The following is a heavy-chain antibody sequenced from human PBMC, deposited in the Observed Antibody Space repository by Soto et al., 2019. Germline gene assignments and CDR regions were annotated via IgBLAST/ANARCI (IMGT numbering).Heavy chain of an antibody. CDR1: GGSISGYY. Sequence: SETLSLTCTVSGGSISGYYWSWIRQPPGKGLEWIGYIYYTGSTNYNPSLKSRVTISVDTSRNQFSLKLSSVTAADTAVYYCAREGRDGYNTLDYWGQGTLVTVSS. D-gene: IGHD5-12*01. CDR3: AREGRDGYNTLDY. J-gene: IGHJ4*02. V-gene: IGHV4-59*01. CDR2: IYYTGST.